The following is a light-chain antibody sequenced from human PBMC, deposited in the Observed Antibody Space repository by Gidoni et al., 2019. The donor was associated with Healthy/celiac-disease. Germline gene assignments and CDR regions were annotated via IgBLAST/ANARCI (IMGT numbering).Light chain of an antibody. V-gene: IGKV3-20*01. CDR2: GAS. J-gene: IGKJ1*01. CDR3: QQYGSSPRT. Sequence: MVLTQPPGTLSLSPGERATLSCRASQSVSSSYLAWYQQKPGQAPRLLIYGASSRATGIPDRFSGSGSGTDFTLTISRLEPEDFAVYYWQQYGSSPRTFGQGTKVEIK. CDR1: QSVSSSY.